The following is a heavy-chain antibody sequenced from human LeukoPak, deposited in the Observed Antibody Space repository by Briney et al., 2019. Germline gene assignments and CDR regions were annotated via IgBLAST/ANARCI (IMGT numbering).Heavy chain of an antibody. CDR1: GGSISSSSYY. V-gene: IGHV4-39*07. Sequence: SETLSLTCTVSGGSISSSSYYWNWIRQPPGKGLEWIGEINHSGSTNYNPSLKSRVTISVDTSKNQFSLKLSSVTAADTAVYYCARRGAVGALVRYFHHWGQGTLVTVSS. J-gene: IGHJ1*01. CDR2: INHSGST. CDR3: ARRGAVGALVRYFHH. D-gene: IGHD1-26*01.